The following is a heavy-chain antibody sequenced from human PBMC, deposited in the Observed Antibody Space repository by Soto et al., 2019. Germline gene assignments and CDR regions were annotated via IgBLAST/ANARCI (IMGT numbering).Heavy chain of an antibody. D-gene: IGHD3-16*01. V-gene: IGHV4-30-4*01. CDR1: GGSISSGDYY. Sequence: KPSETLSLTCTVSGGSISSGDYYWSWIRQPPGKGLEWIGYIYYSGSTYYNPSLKSRVTISVDTSKNQFSLKLSSVTAADTAVYYCARAVAYTINWFDPWGQGTLVTVSS. CDR3: ARAVAYTINWFDP. J-gene: IGHJ5*02. CDR2: IYYSGST.